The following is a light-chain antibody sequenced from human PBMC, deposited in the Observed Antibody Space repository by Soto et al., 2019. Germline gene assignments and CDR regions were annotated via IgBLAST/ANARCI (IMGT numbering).Light chain of an antibody. V-gene: IGKV1-5*03. CDR3: QQYKTQAT. J-gene: IGKJ1*01. CDR1: QNINYW. Sequence: DIQMTQSPSTLSASVGDRVTITCRASQNINYWLAWYQQKPGKAPKPLIYMASNLESGVPPRFSGSGGGTEFTLTISRLQPDDFAAYDCQQYKTQATFGQGTKVEVK. CDR2: MAS.